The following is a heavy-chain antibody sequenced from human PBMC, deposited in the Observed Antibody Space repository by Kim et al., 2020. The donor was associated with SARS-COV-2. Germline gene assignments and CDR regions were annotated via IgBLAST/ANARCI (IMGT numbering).Heavy chain of an antibody. J-gene: IGHJ4*02. CDR2: INAGNGNT. D-gene: IGHD2-2*01. CDR1: GYTFTSYA. V-gene: IGHV1-3*01. CDR3: ARGPSCSSTSFYAGGFDY. Sequence: ASVKVSCKASGYTFTSYAMHWVRQAPGQRLEWMGWINAGNGNTKYSQKFQGRVTITRDTSASTAYMERSSLRSEDTAVYYFARGPSCSSTSFYAGGFDYWGQGTLVTVSS.